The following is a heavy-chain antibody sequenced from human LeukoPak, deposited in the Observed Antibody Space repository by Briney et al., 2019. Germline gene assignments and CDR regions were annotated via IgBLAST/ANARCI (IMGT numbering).Heavy chain of an antibody. J-gene: IGHJ4*02. CDR2: IYPGDSDT. D-gene: IGHD6-13*01. Sequence: GASLQISSQCSGSIFNSYWSGWVRPPPGKGLEGTGIIYPGDSDTKSSPSFQGQVTISADKSISTAYLQWSSLKASDTAMYYCARRSSSWDRYDNWGQGTLVTVSS. CDR3: ARRSSSWDRYDN. CDR1: GSIFNSYW. V-gene: IGHV5-51*01.